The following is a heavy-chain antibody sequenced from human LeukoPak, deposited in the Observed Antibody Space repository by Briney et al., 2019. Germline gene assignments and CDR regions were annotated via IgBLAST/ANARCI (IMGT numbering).Heavy chain of an antibody. CDR3: ARGRGSSGWYYFDY. Sequence: ASVKVSCKASGYTFTSYDINWVRQATGQGLEWMGWMNPNSGNTGYAQKFQGRVTMTRNTSISTAYMELSSLRSEDTAVYYCARGRGSSGWYYFDYWGQGTLVTVSS. J-gene: IGHJ4*02. D-gene: IGHD6-19*01. CDR1: GYTFTSYD. V-gene: IGHV1-8*01. CDR2: MNPNSGNT.